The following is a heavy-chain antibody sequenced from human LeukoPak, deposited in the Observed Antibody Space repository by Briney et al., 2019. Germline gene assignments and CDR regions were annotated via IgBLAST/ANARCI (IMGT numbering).Heavy chain of an antibody. CDR1: GWSFNDYY. V-gene: IGHV4-34*01. J-gene: IGHJ4*02. CDR3: ARGVHGRQVDF. D-gene: IGHD1-26*01. Sequence: SETLSLTCAVSGWSFNDYYWNWIRQPPGKGLEWIGEINARGDTNYNPSLQSRVTISVDSSKNHFSLTLTSMLAADTAIYYCARGVHGRQVDFWGQGTLVTVSS. CDR2: INARGDT.